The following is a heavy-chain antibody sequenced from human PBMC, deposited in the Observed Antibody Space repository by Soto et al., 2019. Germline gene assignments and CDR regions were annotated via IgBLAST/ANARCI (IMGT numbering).Heavy chain of an antibody. Sequence: AGGSLRLSCAASGFTFSSYPMSWVRQAPGKGLEWVSGVSNSGGSSTYYADSVKGRFAISRDDSKNTLYLQMNSLRAEDTAVYYCAKGTLYDFWGQGTLVTVSS. D-gene: IGHD2-2*02. CDR1: GFTFSSYP. CDR2: VSNSGGSST. V-gene: IGHV3-23*01. J-gene: IGHJ4*02. CDR3: AKGTLYDF.